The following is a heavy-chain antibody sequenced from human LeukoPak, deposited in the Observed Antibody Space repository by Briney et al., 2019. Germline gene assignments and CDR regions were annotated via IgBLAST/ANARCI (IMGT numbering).Heavy chain of an antibody. J-gene: IGHJ6*03. V-gene: IGHV1-69*06. Sequence: GASVKVSCKASGGTFSSYATSWVRQAPGQGLEWMGGIIPIFGTANYAQKFQGRVTITADKSTSTAYMELSSLRSEDTAVYYCARTRWGYSYGSYYYYMDVWGKGTTVTVSS. CDR1: GGTFSSYA. CDR3: ARTRWGYSYGSYYYYMDV. D-gene: IGHD5-18*01. CDR2: IIPIFGTA.